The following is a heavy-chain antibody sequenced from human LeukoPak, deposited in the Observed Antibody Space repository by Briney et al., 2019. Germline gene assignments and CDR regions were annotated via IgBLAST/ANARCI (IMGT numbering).Heavy chain of an antibody. D-gene: IGHD6-19*01. V-gene: IGHV1-2*06. J-gene: IGHJ4*02. CDR3: ASSGYSSGWYEDY. Sequence: ASVKVSCKASGYTFTSYGISWVRQAPGQGLEWIGRINPNSGGTNYAQKFQGRVTMTRDTFISTAYMELSRLRSDDTAVYYCASSGYSSGWYEDYWGQGTLVTVSS. CDR1: GYTFTSYG. CDR2: INPNSGGT.